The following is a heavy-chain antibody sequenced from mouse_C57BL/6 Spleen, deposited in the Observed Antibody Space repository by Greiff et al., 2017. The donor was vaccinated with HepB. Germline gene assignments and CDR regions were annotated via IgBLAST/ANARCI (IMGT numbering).Heavy chain of an antibody. J-gene: IGHJ3*01. CDR1: GYTFTDYE. D-gene: IGHD1-2*01. CDR2: IDPETGGT. Sequence: VQGVESGAELVRPGASVTLSCKASGYTFTDYEMHWVKQTPVHGLEWIGAIDPETGGTAYNQKFKGKAILTADKSSSTAYMELRSLTSEDSAVYYCTRDEAASWFAYWGQGTLVTVSA. V-gene: IGHV1-15*01. CDR3: TRDEAASWFAY.